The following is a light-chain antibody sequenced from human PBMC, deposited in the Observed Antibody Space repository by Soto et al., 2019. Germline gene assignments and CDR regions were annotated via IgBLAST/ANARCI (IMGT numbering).Light chain of an antibody. CDR2: SAS. CDR1: QSINGD. CDR3: QQYSIWPWT. J-gene: IGKJ1*01. V-gene: IGKV3-15*01. Sequence: DIVMTQSPATLSVSPCERANLSCRASQSINGDVAWYHHKPGQAPRLLIHSASTRATGIPVTFSGSGSGTDFSLTISSLESRDFAVYYCQQYSIWPWTFGQGTKV.